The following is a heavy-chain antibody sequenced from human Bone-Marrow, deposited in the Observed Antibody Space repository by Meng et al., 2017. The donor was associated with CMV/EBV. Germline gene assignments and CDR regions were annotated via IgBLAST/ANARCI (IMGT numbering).Heavy chain of an antibody. Sequence: SQTLSLTCAVYGGSFSGYYWSWIRQPPGKGLEWIGEINHSGSTNYNPSLKSRATISVDTSKNQFSLKLSSVTAADTAVYYCARGVATGWFDPWGQGTLVTVSS. J-gene: IGHJ5*02. CDR3: ARGVATGWFDP. CDR1: GGSFSGYY. CDR2: INHSGST. V-gene: IGHV4-34*01. D-gene: IGHD5-12*01.